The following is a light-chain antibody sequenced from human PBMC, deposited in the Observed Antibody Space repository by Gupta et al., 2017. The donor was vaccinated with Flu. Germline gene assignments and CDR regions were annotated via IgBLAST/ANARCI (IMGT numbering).Light chain of an antibody. CDR1: QSISTW. CDR3: QQYNSYSRYS. CDR2: YAS. Sequence: DIQVTQSPSTLSASVGDRVTITCRASQSISTWLAWYQQKPGKVPRLLIYYASNLENGVPSRFSGSGSGTEFTLTLSSLQPDDFATYYCQQYNSYSRYSFGQGTKLEI. V-gene: IGKV1-5*03. J-gene: IGKJ2*03.